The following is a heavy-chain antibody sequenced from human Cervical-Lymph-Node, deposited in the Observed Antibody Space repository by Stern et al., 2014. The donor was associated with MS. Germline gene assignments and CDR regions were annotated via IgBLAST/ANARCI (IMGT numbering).Heavy chain of an antibody. J-gene: IGHJ6*02. CDR2: IIPIFGTA. Sequence: VQLVESGAEVKKPGSSVKVSCKASEGTFSSYAISWVRQAPGQGLEWMGGIIPIFGTANYAQKFKGRGTITADESTSTAYMELSSLRSEDTAVYYCARDRGWNYGGGMDVWGQGTTVTVSS. CDR3: ARDRGWNYGGGMDV. CDR1: EGTFSSYA. D-gene: IGHD1-7*01. V-gene: IGHV1-69*01.